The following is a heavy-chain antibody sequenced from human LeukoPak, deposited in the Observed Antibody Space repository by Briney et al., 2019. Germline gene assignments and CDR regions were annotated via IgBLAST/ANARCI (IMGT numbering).Heavy chain of an antibody. Sequence: LGESLKISCKGSGYSFTSYWIGWVRQMPGKGVGWMGIIYPGDSDTRYSPSFQGQVTISADKSICTAYLQWSSLKASDTAMYYCAVAHDSSGYFAYDYWGQGTLVTVSS. CDR1: GYSFTSYW. V-gene: IGHV5-51*01. J-gene: IGHJ4*02. CDR3: AVAHDSSGYFAYDY. CDR2: IYPGDSDT. D-gene: IGHD3-22*01.